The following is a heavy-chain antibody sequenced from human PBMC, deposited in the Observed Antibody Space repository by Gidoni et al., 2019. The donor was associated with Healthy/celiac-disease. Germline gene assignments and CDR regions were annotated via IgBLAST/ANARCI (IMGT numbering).Heavy chain of an antibody. CDR1: GYSFTSYW. J-gene: IGHJ4*02. V-gene: IGHV5-51*03. D-gene: IGHD2-2*01. Sequence: EVQLVQSGAEVKQPGESLKIPCKGSGYSFTSYWIGWVRQMPGKGLKWMGIIYPGDSDTRYSPSFQGQVTISADKSISTAYLQWSSLKASDTAMYYCARRAYCSSTSCYVVLDYWGQGTLVTVSS. CDR2: IYPGDSDT. CDR3: ARRAYCSSTSCYVVLDY.